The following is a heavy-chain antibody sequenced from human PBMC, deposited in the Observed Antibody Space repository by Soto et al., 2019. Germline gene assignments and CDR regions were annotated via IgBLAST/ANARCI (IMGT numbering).Heavy chain of an antibody. Sequence: SGGSLRLSCAASGFTFSSYAMSWVRQAPGKGLEWVSAISGSGGSTYYADSVKGRFTISRDNSKNTLYLQMNSLRAEDTAVYYCAKNLRKARFALDIWGQGTMGTVSS. CDR1: GFTFSSYA. CDR2: ISGSGGST. J-gene: IGHJ3*02. D-gene: IGHD3-16*01. V-gene: IGHV3-23*01. CDR3: AKNLRKARFALDI.